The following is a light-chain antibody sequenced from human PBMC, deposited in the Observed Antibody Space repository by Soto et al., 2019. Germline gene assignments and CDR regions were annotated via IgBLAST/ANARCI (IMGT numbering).Light chain of an antibody. V-gene: IGKV4-1*01. CDR2: WAS. J-gene: IGKJ1*01. CDR3: QQYYNVPWT. CDR1: QSILFSSNNKNY. Sequence: DIVMTQSPDSLAVSLGERATINCQSSQSILFSSNNKNYLAWYQQKPRQPPKLLISWASTRESGVPDRFSGRGSGTDFTLTISSLQAEDVAVYYCQQYYNVPWTFGQGTKVDIK.